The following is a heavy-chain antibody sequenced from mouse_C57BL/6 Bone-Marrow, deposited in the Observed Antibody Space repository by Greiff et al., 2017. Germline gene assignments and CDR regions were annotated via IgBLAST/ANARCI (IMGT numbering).Heavy chain of an antibody. CDR1: GFSFNTYA. CDR3: VGCRGAMDY. Sequence: DAGGGLVQPKGSLKLSCAASGFSFNTYAMNWVRQAPGKGLEWVARIRSKSNNYATYYADSVKDRFTISRDDSESMLYLQMNNLKTEDTAMYYCVGCRGAMDYWGQGTSVTVSS. D-gene: IGHD3-3*01. J-gene: IGHJ4*01. V-gene: IGHV10-1*01. CDR2: IRSKSNNYAT.